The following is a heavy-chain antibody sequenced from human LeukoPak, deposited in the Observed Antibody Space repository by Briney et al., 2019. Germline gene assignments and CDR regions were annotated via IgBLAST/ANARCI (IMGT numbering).Heavy chain of an antibody. CDR3: STSESGPINH. CDR1: GGSISSFC. Sequence: SETLSLNSHVSGGSISSFCWSWIRQPPGKGLEWIGYICYSGTTNYNPSLKSRVTISVDTSKNQSSLKLNSVTAADTAMYYCSTSESGPINHWGQGALVTVSS. CDR2: ICYSGTT. V-gene: IGHV4-59*01. J-gene: IGHJ5*02. D-gene: IGHD1-14*01.